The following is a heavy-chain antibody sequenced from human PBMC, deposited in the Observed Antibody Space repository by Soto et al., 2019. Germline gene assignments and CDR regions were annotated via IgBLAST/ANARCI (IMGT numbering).Heavy chain of an antibody. J-gene: IGHJ2*01. Sequence: QVQLVQSGAEVKKPGSSVKVSCKASGGACSSYAITWVGQPPGQGLERMGGTLTLFIISNYGQKFQGRVTITADEPTSKAYMELSNLTSEDTAVYYCARRRLGYGSWYVDLWARCALITFSS. V-gene: IGHV1-69*01. CDR3: ARRRLGYGSWYVDL. CDR2: TLTLFIIS. D-gene: IGHD3-10*01. CDR1: GGACSSYA.